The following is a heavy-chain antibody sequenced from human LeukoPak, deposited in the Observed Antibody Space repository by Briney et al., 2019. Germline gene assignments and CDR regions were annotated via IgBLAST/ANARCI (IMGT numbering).Heavy chain of an antibody. CDR3: ARDRGDYVWGRKYNWFDP. D-gene: IGHD3-16*01. CDR2: IKQDGSEK. CDR1: GFTFSSYW. J-gene: IGHJ5*02. Sequence: GGSLRLSCAASGFTFSSYWMSWVRQAPGKGLEWVANIKQDGSEKYYVDSVKGRFTSSRDNAKNSLYLQMNSLRAEDTAVYYCARDRGDYVWGRKYNWFDPWGQGTLVTVSS. V-gene: IGHV3-7*01.